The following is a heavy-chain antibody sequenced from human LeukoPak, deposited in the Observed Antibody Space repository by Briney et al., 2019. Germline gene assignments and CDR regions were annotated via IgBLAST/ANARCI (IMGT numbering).Heavy chain of an antibody. J-gene: IGHJ4*02. D-gene: IGHD3-10*01. Sequence: GGSLRLFCAASGFTFSSYGMHWLRQSAGKGLDWVAFIWYDGSNKYYADSVKGRFTISRDNSKNTLYLQMNSLRAEDTAVYYCAKDPGGFGEFRFDYWGQGTLVTVSS. CDR3: AKDPGGFGEFRFDY. CDR2: IWYDGSNK. V-gene: IGHV3-30*02. CDR1: GFTFSSYG.